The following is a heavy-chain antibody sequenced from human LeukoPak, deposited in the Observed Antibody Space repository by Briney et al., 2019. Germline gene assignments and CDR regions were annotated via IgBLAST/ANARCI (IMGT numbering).Heavy chain of an antibody. CDR2: VHSSGDI. CDR3: ARGASPKDAVFFDY. CDR1: GVSITSGSYY. J-gene: IGHJ4*02. Sequence: PSQTLSLTGSVSGVSITSGSYYWGWIRQSAGKGLEWIGRVHSSGDIYHNAAFRSRAAVSGDASKNQFSLQLNSVTAADTAVYYCARGASPKDAVFFDYWGQGALITVSS. D-gene: IGHD3-16*01. V-gene: IGHV4-61*02.